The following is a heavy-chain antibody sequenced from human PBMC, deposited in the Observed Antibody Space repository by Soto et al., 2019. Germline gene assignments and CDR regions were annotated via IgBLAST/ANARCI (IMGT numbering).Heavy chain of an antibody. V-gene: IGHV1-18*01. CDR3: ARTLYGGNVDY. Sequence: ASVKVSCKASGYTFTSYGISWVRQAPGQGLEWMGWINPYNGNTNFAQKLQGRVSLTTDTSTTTAYMELSSLTSDDTAVYYCARTLYGGNVDYWGQGTLVTVFS. D-gene: IGHD4-17*01. CDR1: GYTFTSYG. CDR2: INPYNGNT. J-gene: IGHJ4*02.